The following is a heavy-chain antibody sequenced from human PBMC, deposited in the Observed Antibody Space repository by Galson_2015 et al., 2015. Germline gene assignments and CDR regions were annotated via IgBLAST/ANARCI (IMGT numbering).Heavy chain of an antibody. J-gene: IGHJ6*02. CDR3: ARDKYYYDSSGYFYVSYYYFGMDV. CDR2: ISYDGSNK. CDR1: GFTFSSYA. V-gene: IGHV3-30-3*01. Sequence: SLRLSCAASGFTFSSYAMHWVRQAPGKGLEWVAVISYDGSNKYYADSVKGRFTISRDNSKNTLYLQMNSLRAEDTAVYYRARDKYYYDSSGYFYVSYYYFGMDVWGQGTTVTVSS. D-gene: IGHD3-22*01.